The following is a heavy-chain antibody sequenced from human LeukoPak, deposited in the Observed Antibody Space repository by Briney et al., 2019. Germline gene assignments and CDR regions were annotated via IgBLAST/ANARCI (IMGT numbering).Heavy chain of an antibody. CDR3: ARARGYSSSWRSFDY. J-gene: IGHJ4*02. D-gene: IGHD6-13*01. Sequence: PSETLSLTCAVYGGSFSGYYWSWIRQPPGKGLEWIGEINHSGSTNYNPSLKSRVTISVDTSKNQFSLKLSSVTAADTAVYYCARARGYSSSWRSFDYWGQGTLVTVSS. CDR1: GGSFSGYY. CDR2: INHSGST. V-gene: IGHV4-34*01.